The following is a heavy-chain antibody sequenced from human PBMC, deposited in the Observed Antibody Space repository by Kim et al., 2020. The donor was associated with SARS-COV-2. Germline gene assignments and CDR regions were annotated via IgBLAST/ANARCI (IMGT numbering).Heavy chain of an antibody. J-gene: IGHJ3*02. Sequence: SDTLSITCTVSGGSISSYYWSWIRQPPGKGLEWIGYIYYSGSTNYNPSLKSRVTISVDTSKNQFSLKLSSVTAADTAVYYCARGYGGNSANDAFNIWGQG. CDR1: GGSISSYY. V-gene: IGHV4-59*13. D-gene: IGHD2-21*01. CDR2: IYYSGST. CDR3: ARGYGGNSANDAFNI.